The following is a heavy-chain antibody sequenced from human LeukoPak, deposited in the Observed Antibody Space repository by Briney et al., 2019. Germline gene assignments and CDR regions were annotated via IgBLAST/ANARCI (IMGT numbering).Heavy chain of an antibody. J-gene: IGHJ4*02. CDR1: GFTFSSYW. CDR2: IKQGGSEK. Sequence: GGSLRLSCAASGFTFSSYWMSWVRQAPGKGLEWVANIKQGGSEKYYVDSVKGRFTISRDNAKNSLYLQMNSLRAEDTAVYYCARGLRGDSSGYYYVLPYYFDYWGQGTLVTVSS. V-gene: IGHV3-7*01. D-gene: IGHD3-22*01. CDR3: ARGLRGDSSGYYYVLPYYFDY.